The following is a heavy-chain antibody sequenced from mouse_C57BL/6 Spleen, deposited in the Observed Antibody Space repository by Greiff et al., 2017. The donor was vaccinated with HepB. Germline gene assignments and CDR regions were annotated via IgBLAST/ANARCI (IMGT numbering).Heavy chain of an antibody. V-gene: IGHV1-82*01. J-gene: IGHJ2*01. CDR2: IYPGDGDT. CDR3: AHREWAY. D-gene: IGHD1-3*01. Sequence: VKLMESGPELVKPGASVKISCKASGYAFSSSWMNWVKQRPGKGLEWIGRIYPGDGDTNYNGKFKGKATLTADKSSSTAYMQRSSLTSEDSAVYFCAHREWAYWGQGTTLTVSS. CDR1: GYAFSSSW.